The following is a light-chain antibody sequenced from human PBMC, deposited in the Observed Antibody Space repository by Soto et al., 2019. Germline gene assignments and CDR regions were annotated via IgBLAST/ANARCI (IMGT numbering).Light chain of an antibody. CDR1: QSISSW. CDR2: AAS. V-gene: IGKV1-12*01. CDR3: QQADTFPIT. J-gene: IGKJ5*01. Sequence: DIQMTQSPSTLSASVGDIVTITFQASQSISSWLAWYQQKPGKAPKLLIYAASSLQSGVPSRFSGSGFGTDFTLTISSLQPEDSAIYYCQQADTFPITFGQGTRLEIK.